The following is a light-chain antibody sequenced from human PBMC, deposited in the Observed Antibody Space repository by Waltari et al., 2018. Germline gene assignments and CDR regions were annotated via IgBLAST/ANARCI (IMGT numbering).Light chain of an antibody. V-gene: IGLV3-21*02. CDR3: QVWDSTSDHVV. J-gene: IGLJ2*01. CDR2: DDS. CDR1: NMADKS. Sequence: YVLTQPPSVSVAPGQTAKITCGGDNMADKSVNGYKQRPGQSPVLVVYDDSDRPSRIPERFSGSNSGKATLTISRVEAGDEADYYCQVWDSTSDHVVFGGGTKLTVL.